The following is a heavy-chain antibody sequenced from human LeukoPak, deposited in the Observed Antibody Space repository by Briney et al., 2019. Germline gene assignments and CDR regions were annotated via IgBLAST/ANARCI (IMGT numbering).Heavy chain of an antibody. D-gene: IGHD3-10*01. V-gene: IGHV3-30*04. CDR1: GFTFSSYA. J-gene: IGHJ4*02. CDR3: ARSRVYGSGELDY. Sequence: GGSLRLSCAASGFTFSSYAMHWVRQAPGKGLEWVAVISYDGSNKYYADSVKGRFTISGDNSKNTLYLQMNSLRAEDTAVYYCARSRVYGSGELDYWGQGTLVTVSS. CDR2: ISYDGSNK.